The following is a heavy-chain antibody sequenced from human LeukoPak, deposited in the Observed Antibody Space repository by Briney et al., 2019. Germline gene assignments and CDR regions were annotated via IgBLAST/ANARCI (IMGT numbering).Heavy chain of an antibody. J-gene: IGHJ4*02. Sequence: SETLSLTCTVSGGSISSSSYYWGWLRQPPGKGLEWIGSIYYSGSTYYNPSLKSRVTISVDTSKNQFSLKLSSVAAADTAVYYCARRRIRTYYYDSSGYFDYWGQGTLVTVSS. CDR3: ARRRIRTYYYDSSGYFDY. V-gene: IGHV4-39*01. D-gene: IGHD3-22*01. CDR2: IYYSGST. CDR1: GGSISSSSYY.